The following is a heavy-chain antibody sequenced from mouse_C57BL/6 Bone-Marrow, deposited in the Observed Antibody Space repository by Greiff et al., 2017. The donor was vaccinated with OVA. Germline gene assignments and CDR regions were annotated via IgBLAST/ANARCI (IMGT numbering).Heavy chain of an antibody. Sequence: EVKLVESGGDLVKPGGSLKLSCAASGFTFSSYGMSWVRQTPDKRLEWVATISSGGSYTYYPDSVKGRFTISRDNATNTLYLQMSSLKSEDTAVYYCARLGDYYGSVDYWGQGTTLTVSS. V-gene: IGHV5-6*01. CDR3: ARLGDYYGSVDY. D-gene: IGHD1-1*01. CDR1: GFTFSSYG. J-gene: IGHJ2*01. CDR2: ISSGGSYT.